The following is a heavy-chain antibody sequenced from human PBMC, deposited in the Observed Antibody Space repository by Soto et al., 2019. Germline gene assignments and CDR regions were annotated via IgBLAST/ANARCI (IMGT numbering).Heavy chain of an antibody. V-gene: IGHV3-9*01. D-gene: IGHD2-21*02. CDR3: VKENGGGVTRLFYFHYMDV. Sequence: EVQVVESGGGLVEPGRSLRLSCAASGFTFGDFAMHWVRQVPGKGLEWVSGIIWNSGRIGYADSVKGRFTISRDNAKNSLYLQMDSLRAEDTATYYWVKENGGGVTRLFYFHYMDVWGKGTTVTVSS. CDR2: IIWNSGRI. J-gene: IGHJ6*03. CDR1: GFTFGDFA.